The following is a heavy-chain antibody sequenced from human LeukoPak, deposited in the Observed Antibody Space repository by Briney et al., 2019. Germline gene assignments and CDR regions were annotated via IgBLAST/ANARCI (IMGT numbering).Heavy chain of an antibody. CDR2: ISSSSSYI. J-gene: IGHJ4*02. V-gene: IGHV3-21*01. Sequence: GGSLRLSCAASGITFSSYSMNWVRQAPGKGLEWVSSISSSSSYIYYADSVKGRFTISRDNAKNSLYLQMNSLRAEDTAVYYCARDQYDGDYIGYYFDYWGQGTLVTVSS. CDR3: ARDQYDGDYIGYYFDY. D-gene: IGHD4-17*01. CDR1: GITFSSYS.